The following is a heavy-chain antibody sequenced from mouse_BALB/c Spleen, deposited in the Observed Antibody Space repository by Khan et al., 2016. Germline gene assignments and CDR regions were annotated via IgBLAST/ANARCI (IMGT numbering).Heavy chain of an antibody. V-gene: IGHV2-9*02. CDR1: GFSLTNSG. CDR3: ARDDQDYDAWFAS. Sequence: QVQLKESGPGLVAPSQSLSITCTVSGFSLTNSGVHWIRQPPGKGLEWLGVIWPGGSTDYNSALMSRLSITKDNSQNQVFLKMISLQTDDTAMYSCARDDQDYDAWFASWGQVTLVIVSA. D-gene: IGHD2-4*01. CDR2: IWPGGST. J-gene: IGHJ3*01.